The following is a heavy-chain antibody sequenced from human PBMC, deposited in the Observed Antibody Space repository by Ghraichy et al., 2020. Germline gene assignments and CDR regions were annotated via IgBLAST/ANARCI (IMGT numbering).Heavy chain of an antibody. CDR1: GFTLSDYS. CDR2: GRNKAESYTI. J-gene: IGHJ4*02. CDR3: AAINGRYSPSDY. V-gene: IGHV3-72*01. D-gene: IGHD1-26*01. Sequence: GGSLRLSCTTFGFTLSDYSMDWVRQAPGKGLEWVGRGRNKAESYTIEYAASVKGRFTISRDDSKNSLFLQMDSLKTEDTAVYYCAAINGRYSPSDYWGQGTLVTVSS.